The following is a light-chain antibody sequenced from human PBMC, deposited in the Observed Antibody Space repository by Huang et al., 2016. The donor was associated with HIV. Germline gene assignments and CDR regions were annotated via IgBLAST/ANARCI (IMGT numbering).Light chain of an antibody. J-gene: IGKJ2*03. CDR2: DAT. V-gene: IGKV1-33*01. CDR1: QDISNY. CDR3: QQFDNVPYS. Sequence: DIQMTQSPSSLSASIGDRVTITCQASQDISNYLNWYQQKPGKAPKLLLYDATNSEGGVPSRFSGSGSGTDFTLTISRLQPEDFATYYCQQFDNVPYSFGQGTRLEIK.